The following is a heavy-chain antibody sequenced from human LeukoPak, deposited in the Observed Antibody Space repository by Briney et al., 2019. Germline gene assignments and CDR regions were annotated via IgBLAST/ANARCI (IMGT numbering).Heavy chain of an antibody. J-gene: IGHJ4*02. D-gene: IGHD2-21*02. CDR3: ARECGGDCYSGY. CDR1: GFNFGIYW. CDR2: IKEDGSAK. Sequence: GGSLRLSCAASGFNFGIYWMSWVRQAPGKGLEWVAHIKEDGSAKYYVDSVKGRFTISRENAKNSVYLQMNSLRAEDTAVYYCARECGGDCYSGYWGQGTLVTVSS. V-gene: IGHV3-7*01.